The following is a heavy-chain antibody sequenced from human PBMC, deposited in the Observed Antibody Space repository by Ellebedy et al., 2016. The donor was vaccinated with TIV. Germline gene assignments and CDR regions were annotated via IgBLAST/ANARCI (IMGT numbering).Heavy chain of an antibody. V-gene: IGHV3-23*01. J-gene: IGHJ4*02. CDR1: GFTFDNFA. CDR3: AKDSGKYGWNSEY. D-gene: IGHD3-10*01. CDR2: ITGSGDRP. Sequence: PGGSLRLSCATSGFTFDNFAMRWFRQAPGKGLEWVSAITGSGDRPFYADSVKGRFTVSRDTSKNTLYLQMNSLRAEDTAIYYCAKDSGKYGWNSEYWGQGTQVTVSS.